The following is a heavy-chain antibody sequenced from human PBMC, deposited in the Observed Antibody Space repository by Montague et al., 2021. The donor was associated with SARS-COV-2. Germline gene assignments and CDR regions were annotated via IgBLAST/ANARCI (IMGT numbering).Heavy chain of an antibody. V-gene: IGHV3-7*01. J-gene: IGHJ6*02. Sequence: SLRLSCAASGFTFGSNWMSWVRQAPGKGLEWAANIKPDGSAGYYVDSVKGRFTISRDNAKNSLYLQMNSLRAEDTAVYYCAKGRVWGQGTTVTVSS. CDR2: IKPDGSAG. CDR1: GFTFGSNW. CDR3: AKGRV.